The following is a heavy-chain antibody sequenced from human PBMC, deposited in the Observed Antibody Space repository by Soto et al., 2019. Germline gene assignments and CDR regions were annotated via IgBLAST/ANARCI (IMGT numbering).Heavy chain of an antibody. V-gene: IGHV3-23*01. D-gene: IGHD3-16*02. Sequence: SVRLSCASGGCIFIGYAMSLVRQAPGKGLEWVSSISGSGGSTYYADSVKGRFTISRDNSKNTLYLQMNSLRAEDTAVYYCAKTQYDYIWGSYPNYFDYWGQGTLVTVSS. CDR1: GCIFIGYA. J-gene: IGHJ4*02. CDR3: AKTQYDYIWGSYPNYFDY. CDR2: ISGSGGST.